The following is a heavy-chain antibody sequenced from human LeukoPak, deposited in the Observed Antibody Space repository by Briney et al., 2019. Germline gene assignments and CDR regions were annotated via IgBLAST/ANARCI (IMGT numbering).Heavy chain of an antibody. V-gene: IGHV1-2*04. D-gene: IGHD3-10*01. CDR3: ARADLLWFGELRGDNWFDP. Sequence: GASVKVSCKASGYTFTGYYMHWVRQAPGQGLEWMGWINPNSGGTNYAQKFQGWVTMTRDTSISTAYMELSRLRSDDTAVYYCARADLLWFGELRGDNWFDPWGQGTLVTVSS. CDR1: GYTFTGYY. J-gene: IGHJ5*02. CDR2: INPNSGGT.